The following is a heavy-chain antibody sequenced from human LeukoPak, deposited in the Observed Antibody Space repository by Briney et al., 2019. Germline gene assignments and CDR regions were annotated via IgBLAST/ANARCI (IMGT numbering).Heavy chain of an antibody. CDR3: ARQRTSGSASNLRVAQIDS. V-gene: IGHV4-39*01. D-gene: IGHD3-3*01. CDR2: IYYSGST. Sequence: SETLSLTCTVSGGSISSSSHYWAWIRQSPGTGLEWIGSIYYSGSTYYNPSLKSRATISVDTSKNQISLKVSSVTAADSALYFCARQRTSGSASNLRVAQIDSWGQGTLVTVSS. CDR1: GGSISSSSHY. J-gene: IGHJ4*02.